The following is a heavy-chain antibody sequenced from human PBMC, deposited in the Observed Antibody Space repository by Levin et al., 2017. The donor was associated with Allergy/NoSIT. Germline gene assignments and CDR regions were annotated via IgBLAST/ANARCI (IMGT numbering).Heavy chain of an antibody. CDR3: ARQLGNFWSGYNYFDY. V-gene: IGHV3-48*03. Sequence: GESLKISCAASGFTFSSYEMNWVRQAPGKGLEWVSYISSSGSTIYYADSVKGRFTISRDNATNSLYLQMNSLRAEDTAVYYCARQLGNFWSGYNYFDYWGQGTLVTVSS. CDR2: ISSSGSTI. D-gene: IGHD3-3*01. CDR1: GFTFSSYE. J-gene: IGHJ4*02.